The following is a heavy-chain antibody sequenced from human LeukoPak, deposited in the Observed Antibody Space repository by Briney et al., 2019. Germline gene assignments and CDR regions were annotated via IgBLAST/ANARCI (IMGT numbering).Heavy chain of an antibody. J-gene: IGHJ6*02. D-gene: IGHD2-21*02. CDR1: GFTFSSYW. Sequence: GGSLRLSCAASGFTFSSYWMSWVRQAPGKGLEWVSYISSSGSTIYYADSVNGRFTISRDNAKNSLYLQMNSLRAEDTAVYYCARDMGYCGGDCYSIVGVLSYYYYYGMDVWGQGTTVTVSS. CDR3: ARDMGYCGGDCYSIVGVLSYYYYYGMDV. CDR2: ISSSGSTI. V-gene: IGHV3-48*04.